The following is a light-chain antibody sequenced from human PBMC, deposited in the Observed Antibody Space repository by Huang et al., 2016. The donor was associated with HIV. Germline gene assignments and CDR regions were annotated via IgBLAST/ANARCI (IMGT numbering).Light chain of an antibody. J-gene: IGKJ2*01. CDR3: QQYNNWPPGYT. Sequence: EIVMTQSPATLSVSPGERATLSCRASKSVSSNLAWYQQKRGQAPRLLSYGAYTRATGIPARFRGIGAGTECTLNVSSLQSEDFAVYYCQQYNNWPPGYTFGQGTKLEIK. CDR1: KSVSSN. V-gene: IGKV3-15*01. CDR2: GAY.